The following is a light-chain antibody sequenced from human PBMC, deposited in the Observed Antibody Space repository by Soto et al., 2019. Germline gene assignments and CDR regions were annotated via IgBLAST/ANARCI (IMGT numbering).Light chain of an antibody. CDR2: KAS. V-gene: IGKV1-5*03. Sequence: DIQMTQSPSSVSASVGDRVTITCRASESIRSWVAWYQQTPGKAPKILINKASELEGGVPPRFSGSGSGTEFTLTISSLQPGDFATYYCQQYFRHATFGQGTKVDIK. J-gene: IGKJ1*01. CDR3: QQYFRHAT. CDR1: ESIRSW.